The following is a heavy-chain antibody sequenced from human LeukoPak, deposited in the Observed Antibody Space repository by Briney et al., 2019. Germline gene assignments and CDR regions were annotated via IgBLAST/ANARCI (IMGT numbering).Heavy chain of an antibody. J-gene: IGHJ4*02. Sequence: SETLSLTCAVSGYSISRAYYWGWIRQPPGKGLEWIGTIYHSGNTYYNPSLKSRVTISVDTSKNQFPLKVSSVTAADTAVYYCARQHPPPRISLVRGVEYWGQGTLVTVSS. CDR1: GYSISRAYY. CDR3: ARQHPPPRISLVRGVEY. D-gene: IGHD3-10*01. CDR2: IYHSGNT. V-gene: IGHV4-38-2*01.